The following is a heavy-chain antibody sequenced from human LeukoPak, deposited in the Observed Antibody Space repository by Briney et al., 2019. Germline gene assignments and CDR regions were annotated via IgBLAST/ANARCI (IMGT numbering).Heavy chain of an antibody. Sequence: PGGSLRLSCAASGFTFSSFAMSWVRQAPGKGLEWVSSISKSGGNTYYADSVQGRFTISRDKSKNTVYLQMNSLRAEDTALYYCAKRSPYYFDYWGQGTLVTVSS. D-gene: IGHD3-10*01. V-gene: IGHV3-23*01. CDR2: ISKSGGNT. J-gene: IGHJ4*02. CDR1: GFTFSSFA. CDR3: AKRSPYYFDY.